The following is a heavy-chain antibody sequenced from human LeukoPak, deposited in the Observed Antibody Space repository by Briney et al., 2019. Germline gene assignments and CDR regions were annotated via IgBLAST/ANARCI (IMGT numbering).Heavy chain of an antibody. Sequence: XWXRQLPGXGGEGRGIIYPGDSDTRYSPSFQGQFTISADKSISTAYLQWSSLKASDTAMYYCARGRIQLWHWGQGTLVTVSS. J-gene: IGHJ4*02. CDR2: IYPGDSDT. V-gene: IGHV5-51*01. D-gene: IGHD5-18*01. CDR3: ARGRIQLWH.